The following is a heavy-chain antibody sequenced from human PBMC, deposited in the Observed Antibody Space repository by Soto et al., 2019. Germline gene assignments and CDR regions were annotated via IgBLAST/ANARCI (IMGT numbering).Heavy chain of an antibody. CDR3: AKGYHNFDY. Sequence: PAGSTKLASAASGVTFSISVIHGVRQAPGKGLEWVAVISYDGSNKYYADSVKGRFTISRDNSKNTLYLQMNSLRVEDTAVYYCAKGYHNFDYWGLGTLVTVSS. V-gene: IGHV3-30*18. D-gene: IGHD2-2*01. CDR1: GVTFSISV. J-gene: IGHJ4*02. CDR2: ISYDGSNK.